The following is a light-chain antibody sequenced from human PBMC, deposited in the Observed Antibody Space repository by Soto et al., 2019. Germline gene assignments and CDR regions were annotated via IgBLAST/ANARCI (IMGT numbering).Light chain of an antibody. J-gene: IGKJ1*01. CDR3: QQYNSYRA. Sequence: DIQMTQSPSTLSASVGDRVTITCRASESIDSWLAWHQQKPGRAPNLLISKASSLESGVPSRFSGSGFGTEFPLTISSLQPDDFATYDCQQYNSYRAFGQGTKVDIK. V-gene: IGKV1-5*03. CDR2: KAS. CDR1: ESIDSW.